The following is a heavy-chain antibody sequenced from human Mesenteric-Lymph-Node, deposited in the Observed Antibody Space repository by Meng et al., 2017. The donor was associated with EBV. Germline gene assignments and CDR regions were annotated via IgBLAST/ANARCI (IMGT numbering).Heavy chain of an antibody. J-gene: IGHJ4*02. CDR1: GGSFNHSNW. CDR3: ARSGTLGGVIAPYYFDY. D-gene: IGHD3-16*02. Sequence: QVPLQEWRPGLVKRSGTLSLTCAVSGGSFNHSNWWSWVRQPPGQGLEWIGEIFDSETTNYNPSLKSRVTISMDKSKNQFSLKLRSVTAADTAVYYCARSGTLGGVIAPYYFDYWGQGTLVTVSS. CDR2: IFDSETT. V-gene: IGHV4-4*02.